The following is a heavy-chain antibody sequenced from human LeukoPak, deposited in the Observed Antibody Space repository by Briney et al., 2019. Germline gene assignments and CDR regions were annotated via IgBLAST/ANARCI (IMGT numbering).Heavy chain of an antibody. V-gene: IGHV3-21*01. CDR3: ARGTMYPYYCDY. CDR1: GFTFSSYG. Sequence: GGSLRLSCAASGFTFSSYGMTWVRQAPGKGLEWVSFISSSSSYIYYADSVKGRFTISRDNAKNSLYLQMNSLRAEDTAVYYCARGTMYPYYCDYWGQGTQVTVSS. J-gene: IGHJ4*02. D-gene: IGHD3-10*02. CDR2: ISSSSSYI.